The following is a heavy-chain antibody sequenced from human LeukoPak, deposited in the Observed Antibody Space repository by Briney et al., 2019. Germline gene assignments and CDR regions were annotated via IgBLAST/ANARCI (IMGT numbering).Heavy chain of an antibody. Sequence: GASVKVSCKASGGTFSSYAISWVRQAPGQGLEWMGWMNPNSGNTGYAQKFQGRVTMTRDTSITTAYMELSSLRSEDTAVYYCARGAYYGSGSYYSAFDIWGQGTMVTVSS. D-gene: IGHD3-10*01. CDR2: MNPNSGNT. J-gene: IGHJ3*02. CDR1: GGTFSSYA. V-gene: IGHV1-8*02. CDR3: ARGAYYGSGSYYSAFDI.